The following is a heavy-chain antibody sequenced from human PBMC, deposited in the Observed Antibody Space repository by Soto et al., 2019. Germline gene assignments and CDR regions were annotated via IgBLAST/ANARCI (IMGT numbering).Heavy chain of an antibody. Sequence: EVQLVESGGGLVQPGGSLRLSCAASGFTVSSKYMTWVRQAPGKGLEWVSLIQSGGTTYYADSVKGRFTISRDTSENTLHLQIDSLRVEDTAVYYCARDDVLCDGGRCYGIPLDVWGKGNTVTVSS. CDR3: ARDDVLCDGGRCYGIPLDV. J-gene: IGHJ6*04. CDR1: GFTVSSKY. D-gene: IGHD2-15*01. V-gene: IGHV3-66*01. CDR2: IQSGGTT.